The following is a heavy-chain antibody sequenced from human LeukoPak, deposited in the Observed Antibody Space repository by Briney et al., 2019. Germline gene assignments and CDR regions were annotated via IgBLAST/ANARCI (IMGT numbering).Heavy chain of an antibody. CDR3: AIQITMIVVVPYFDY. V-gene: IGHV3-11*04. Sequence: PGGSLRLSCAASGLTFSDYYMTWIRQAPGKGLEWVAYISSSGSTIYSADSVKGRFTVSRDNAKNSLFLHMNSLRAEDTVIYYCAIQITMIVVVPYFDYWGQGTLVTVSS. J-gene: IGHJ4*02. D-gene: IGHD3-22*01. CDR2: ISSSGSTI. CDR1: GLTFSDYY.